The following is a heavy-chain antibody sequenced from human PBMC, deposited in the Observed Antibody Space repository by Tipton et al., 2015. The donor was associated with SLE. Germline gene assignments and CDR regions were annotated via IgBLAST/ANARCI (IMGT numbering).Heavy chain of an antibody. J-gene: IGHJ4*02. CDR2: IYYSGST. CDR1: GGSISSHY. CDR3: AREGVGASPLH. D-gene: IGHD1-26*01. Sequence: TLSLTCTVSGGSISSHYWSWIRQPPGKGLEWIGYIYYSGSTNYNPSLKSRVTISVDTSKNQFSLKLSSVTAADTAVYYCAREGVGASPLHWGQGTLVTVSS. V-gene: IGHV4-59*11.